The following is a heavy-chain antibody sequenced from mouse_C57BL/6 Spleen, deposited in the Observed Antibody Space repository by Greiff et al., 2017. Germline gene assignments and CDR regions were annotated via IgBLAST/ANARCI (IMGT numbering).Heavy chain of an antibody. CDR1: GYTFTDYY. CDR3: ANLYAMDY. J-gene: IGHJ4*01. CDR2: INPNNGGT. V-gene: IGHV1-26*01. Sequence: VQLKHSGPELVKPGASVKISCKASGYTFTDYYMNWVKQSHGKSLEWIGDINPNNGGTSYNQKFKGKATWTVDKSSSTAYMELRSLTSEDSAVYYCANLYAMDYWGQGTSVTVAS.